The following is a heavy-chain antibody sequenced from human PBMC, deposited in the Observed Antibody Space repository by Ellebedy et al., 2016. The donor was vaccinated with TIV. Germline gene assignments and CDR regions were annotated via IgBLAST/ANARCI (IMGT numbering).Heavy chain of an antibody. CDR2: ISGSSTST. Sequence: GESLKISXAASGFTFSSSAMSWVRQAPGKGLDWVSAISGSSTSTFYADSVRGRFTISRDNSKNTLYLQMNSLRAEDTAVYYCARASQDTFMFNYYYYYMDVWGEGTTVTVSS. CDR3: ARASQDTFMFNYYYYYMDV. V-gene: IGHV3-23*01. J-gene: IGHJ6*03. D-gene: IGHD5-18*01. CDR1: GFTFSSSA.